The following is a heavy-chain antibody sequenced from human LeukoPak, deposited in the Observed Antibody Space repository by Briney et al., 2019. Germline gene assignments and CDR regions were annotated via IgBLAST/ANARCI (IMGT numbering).Heavy chain of an antibody. CDR2: IRYDGSNK. CDR3: AKDRGGSGWYKGGSDY. Sequence: PGGSLRLSCAASGFTFSSYGMHWVRQAPGKGLEWVAFIRYDGSNKYYADSVKGRFTISRDNSKNTLYLQMNSLRAEDTAVYYCAKDRGGSGWYKGGSDYWGQGTLVTVSS. D-gene: IGHD6-19*01. J-gene: IGHJ4*02. V-gene: IGHV3-30*02. CDR1: GFTFSSYG.